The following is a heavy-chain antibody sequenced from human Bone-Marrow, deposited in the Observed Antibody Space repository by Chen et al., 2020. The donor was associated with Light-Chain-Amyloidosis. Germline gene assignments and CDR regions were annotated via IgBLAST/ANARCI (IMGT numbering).Heavy chain of an antibody. CDR1: GYTFPNYW. CDR2: IYPDDSDA. J-gene: IGHJ4*02. CDR3: ARRRDGYNFDY. V-gene: IGHV5-51*01. D-gene: IGHD5-12*01. Sequence: EVQLEQSGPEVKKPGESLKISCKGSGYTFPNYWIGWVRQMPGKGLEWMVVIYPDDSDARYSPSFEGQVTISADKSITTAYLQWRSLKASDTAMYYCARRRDGYNFDYWGQGTLVTVS.